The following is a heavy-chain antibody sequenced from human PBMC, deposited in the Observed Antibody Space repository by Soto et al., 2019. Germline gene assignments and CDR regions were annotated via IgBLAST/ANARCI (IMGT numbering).Heavy chain of an antibody. Sequence: SGGSLRLSCAASGFTFIDYYMSWFRQAPGKGLEWVSYISSSGSTIYYADSVKGRFTISRDNAKNSLYLQMNSLRAEDTAVYYCARVRYNGSGSSINWFDPWGQGTLVTVSS. J-gene: IGHJ5*02. D-gene: IGHD3-10*01. CDR3: ARVRYNGSGSSINWFDP. CDR2: ISSSGSTI. CDR1: GFTFIDYY. V-gene: IGHV3-11*01.